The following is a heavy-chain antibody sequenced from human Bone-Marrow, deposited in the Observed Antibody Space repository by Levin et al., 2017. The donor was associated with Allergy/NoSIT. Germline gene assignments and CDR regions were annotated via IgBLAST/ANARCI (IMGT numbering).Heavy chain of an antibody. Sequence: GGSLRLSCVVSGLTVSSKYMNWVRQAPGKGLDWVALIHPGGSTYYADSVKGRFTVSRDNSKNMVSLQMNRLRAEDTAVYYCATSGYYDSSLDDWGQGTLVTVSS. D-gene: IGHD3-22*01. CDR3: ATSGYYDSSLDD. CDR2: IHPGGST. J-gene: IGHJ4*02. CDR1: GLTVSSKY. V-gene: IGHV3-53*01.